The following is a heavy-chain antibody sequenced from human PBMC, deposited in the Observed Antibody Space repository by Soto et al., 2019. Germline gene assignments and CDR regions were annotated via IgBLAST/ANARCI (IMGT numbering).Heavy chain of an antibody. Sequence: GGSLRLSCAASGFTFSSYGMHWVRQAPGKWLEWVAVIWYDGSNKYYADSVKGRFTISRDNSKNTLYLQMNSLRAEDTAVYYCARESVSPYYYYYYGMDVWGQGXTVTVSS. CDR1: GFTFSSYG. CDR2: IWYDGSNK. CDR3: ARESVSPYYYYYYGMDV. J-gene: IGHJ6*02. V-gene: IGHV3-33*01.